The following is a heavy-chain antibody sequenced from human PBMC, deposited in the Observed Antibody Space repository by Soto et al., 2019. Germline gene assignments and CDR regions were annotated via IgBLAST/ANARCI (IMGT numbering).Heavy chain of an antibody. V-gene: IGHV1-18*01. CDR2: ISAYNGNT. CDR1: GYTFTSYG. Sequence: QVQLVQSGAEVKKPGASVKVSCKASGYTFTSYGISWVRQAPGQGLEWMGWISAYNGNTNYAQKLQGRVTMTTDTSTSTTFMELSGLRYDDTGVYCCACGGCCVRFGDYSPCLYWCQGTLVTVS. J-gene: IGHJ4*02. CDR3: ACGGCCVRFGDYSPCLY. D-gene: IGHD3-22*01.